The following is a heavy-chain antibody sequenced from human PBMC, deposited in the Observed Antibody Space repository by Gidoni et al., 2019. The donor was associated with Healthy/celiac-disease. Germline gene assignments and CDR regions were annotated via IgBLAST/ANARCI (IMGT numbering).Heavy chain of an antibody. J-gene: IGHJ6*02. CDR3: ARDHPSNVLRYFDWLPSHYYYYGMDV. CDR1: GGTFSSYA. D-gene: IGHD3-9*01. V-gene: IGHV1-69*09. Sequence: QVQLVQSGAEVKKPGSSVKVSCKASGGTFSSYAISWVRQAPGQGLEWMGRIIPILGIANDAQKFQGRVTITADKSTSTAYMELSSLRSEDTAVYYCARDHPSNVLRYFDWLPSHYYYYGMDVWGQGTTVTVSS. CDR2: IIPILGIA.